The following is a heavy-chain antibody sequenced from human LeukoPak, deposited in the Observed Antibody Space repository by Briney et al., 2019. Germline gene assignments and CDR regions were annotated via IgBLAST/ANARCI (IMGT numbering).Heavy chain of an antibody. J-gene: IGHJ4*01. D-gene: IGHD3-22*01. Sequence: PGGSLRLSCAASGFTVSSNYMSWVRQAPGKGLEWVSVIYSGGSTYYADSVKGRFTISRDNSKNTLYLQMNSLRAEDTAVYYCARVVVMKKDYFDYWGQEPWSPSPQ. CDR2: IYSGGST. CDR3: ARVVVMKKDYFDY. CDR1: GFTVSSNY. V-gene: IGHV3-53*01.